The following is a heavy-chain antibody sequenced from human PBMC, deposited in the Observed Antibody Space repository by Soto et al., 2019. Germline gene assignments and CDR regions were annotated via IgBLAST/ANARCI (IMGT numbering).Heavy chain of an antibody. CDR1: GGSISSYY. CDR3: ASFGDYDYYGMDV. CDR2: IYYSGST. D-gene: IGHD3-10*01. J-gene: IGHJ6*02. V-gene: IGHV4-59*01. Sequence: SETLSLTCTVSGGSISSYYWSWIRQPPGKGLEWIGYIYYSGSTNYNPSLKSRVTISVDTSKNQFSLKPSSVTAADTAVYYCASFGDYDYYGMDVWGQGTTVTVSS.